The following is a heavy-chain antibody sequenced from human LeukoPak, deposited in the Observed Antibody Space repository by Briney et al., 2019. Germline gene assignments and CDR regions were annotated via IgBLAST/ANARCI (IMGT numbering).Heavy chain of an antibody. V-gene: IGHV3-30-3*01. J-gene: IGHJ6*02. CDR2: ISYDGSNK. CDR1: GFTFSSYA. CDR3: ARSLLWFGDYYGMDV. Sequence: GGSLRLSCAASGFTFSSYAMHWVRQAPGKGLGWGAVISYDGSNKYYADSVKGRFTISRDNSKNTLYLQMNSLRAEDTAVYYCARSLLWFGDYYGMDVWGQGTTVTVSS. D-gene: IGHD3-10*01.